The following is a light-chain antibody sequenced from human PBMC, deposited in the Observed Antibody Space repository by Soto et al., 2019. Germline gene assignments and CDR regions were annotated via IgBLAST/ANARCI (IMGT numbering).Light chain of an antibody. CDR2: DAS. J-gene: IGKJ2*01. Sequence: EIVLTQSPGTLSLSPGERATLSCRASQSVNSNYLAWYQQTPGQTPRLLIHDASTRAPGIPDRFSGSGSGTDFTLTISRLEPEDFAVYYCQQYGSSPRTFGQGTKLEIK. CDR3: QQYGSSPRT. V-gene: IGKV3-20*01. CDR1: QSVNSNY.